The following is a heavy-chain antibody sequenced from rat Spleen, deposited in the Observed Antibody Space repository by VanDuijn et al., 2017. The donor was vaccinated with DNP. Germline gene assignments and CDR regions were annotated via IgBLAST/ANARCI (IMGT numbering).Heavy chain of an antibody. J-gene: IGHJ2*01. V-gene: IGHV5-25*01. Sequence: EVQLVESGGVLVQPGRSLKLSCAASGFIFTNYDMAWVRQAPTKGLEWVASINPDGSKTYYRDSVKGRFTISRDNAESTLYLQMNSLRSEDMATYFCARHGRRVFDYWGQGVMVTVSS. CDR2: INPDGSKT. CDR3: ARHGRRVFDY. CDR1: GFIFTNYD. D-gene: IGHD1-11*01.